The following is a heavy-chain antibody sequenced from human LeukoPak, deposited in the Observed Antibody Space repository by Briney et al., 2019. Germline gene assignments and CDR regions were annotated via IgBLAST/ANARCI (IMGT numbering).Heavy chain of an antibody. CDR2: IRSKAYGGTT. CDR3: TRHLEDSSGYYHFDS. D-gene: IGHD3-22*01. J-gene: IGHJ4*02. CDR1: GFTFGDYA. Sequence: PGGSLRLSCIASGFTFGDYALSWFRQAPGKGLQWVGCIRSKAYGGTTEYAASVKGRFTISGDDSKSIAYLQTNSLQIEDTAVYHCTRHLEDSSGYYHFDSWGLGTLVTVSS. V-gene: IGHV3-49*03.